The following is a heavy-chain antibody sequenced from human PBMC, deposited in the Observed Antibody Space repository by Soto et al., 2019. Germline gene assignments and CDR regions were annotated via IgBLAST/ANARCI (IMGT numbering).Heavy chain of an antibody. CDR2: VYYTGST. Sequence: QVQLQESGPGLVEPSQTLSLTCTVSGDSITSGDYYWSWIRHVPGRGLEWLGYVYYTGSTYYSPSLQSRLAMSVDTSKNQFSLTMSSVTPADTAVYFCARLYTYGYYDFDYWGQGTLVTVSS. V-gene: IGHV4-31*03. J-gene: IGHJ4*02. CDR1: GDSITSGDYY. D-gene: IGHD5-18*01. CDR3: ARLYTYGYYDFDY.